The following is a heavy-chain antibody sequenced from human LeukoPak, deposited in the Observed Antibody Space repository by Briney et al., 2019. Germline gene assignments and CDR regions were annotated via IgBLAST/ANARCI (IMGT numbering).Heavy chain of an antibody. J-gene: IGHJ4*02. D-gene: IGHD5-18*01. CDR2: IYSGGST. V-gene: IGHV3-53*05. CDR1: GFTVSSNY. Sequence: GGSLRLSCAASGFTVSSNYMSWVRQAPGKGLEWVSVIYSGGSTYYADSVKGRFTISRDNSKNTLYLQMNSLRAEDTAVYYCASTVGSTGYSYRYLWFVYWGQGTLVTVSS. CDR3: ASTVGSTGYSYRYLWFVY.